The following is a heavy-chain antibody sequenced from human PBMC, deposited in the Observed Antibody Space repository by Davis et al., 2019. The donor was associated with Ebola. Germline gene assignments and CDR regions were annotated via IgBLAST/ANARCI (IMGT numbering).Heavy chain of an antibody. CDR2: INHSGST. Sequence: SETLSLTCAVYGGSFSGYYWSWIRQPPGKGLEWIGEINHSGSTNYNASLKSRVTISVDTSKNQFSLKLSSVTAADTAVYYCARVLTTVTTGWFDPWGQGTLVTVSS. D-gene: IGHD4-17*01. J-gene: IGHJ5*02. CDR1: GGSFSGYY. V-gene: IGHV4-34*09. CDR3: ARVLTTVTTGWFDP.